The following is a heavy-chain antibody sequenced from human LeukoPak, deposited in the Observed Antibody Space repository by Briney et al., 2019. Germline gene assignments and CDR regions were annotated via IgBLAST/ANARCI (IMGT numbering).Heavy chain of an antibody. CDR3: ARGDPRLDY. J-gene: IGHJ4*02. CDR1: GFTVSSNY. V-gene: IGHV3-53*01. CDR2: THSDGST. Sequence: PGGSLRLSCAASGFTVSSNYMSWVRQAPGKGLEWVSVTHSDGSTYYVDSVKGRFTISRDNSKNTVYLQMNSLRVEDTAMYYCARGDPRLDYWGQGTLVTVSS.